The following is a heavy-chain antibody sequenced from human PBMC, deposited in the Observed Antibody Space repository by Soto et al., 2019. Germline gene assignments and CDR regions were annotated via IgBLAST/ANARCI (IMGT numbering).Heavy chain of an antibody. D-gene: IGHD1-26*01. CDR3: AKKSGVGATWYFDY. CDR1: GFTFSNYG. J-gene: IGHJ4*02. V-gene: IGHV3-23*01. CDR2: LPEIGTNT. Sequence: EVQLLESGGGLVQPGGSLRLSCAASGFTFSNYGMSWVRQAPGKELEWVSALPEIGTNTYYADSVKGRFTISRDNSNNTLFLQINNLRVGDTAVYYCAKKSGVGATWYFDYWGQGTLVTVSS.